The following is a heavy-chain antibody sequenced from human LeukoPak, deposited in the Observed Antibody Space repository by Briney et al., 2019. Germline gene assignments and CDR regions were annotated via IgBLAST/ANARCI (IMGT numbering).Heavy chain of an antibody. CDR3: ARVKGGYSSGWYWFDP. D-gene: IGHD6-19*01. J-gene: IGHJ5*02. Sequence: ASVKVSCKASGYTFTSYGISWVRQAPGQGLEWMGWISAYNGNTNYAQKLQGRVTMTTDTSTGTAYMELRSLRSEDTAVYYCARVKGGYSSGWYWFDPWGQGTLVTVSS. V-gene: IGHV1-18*01. CDR1: GYTFTSYG. CDR2: ISAYNGNT.